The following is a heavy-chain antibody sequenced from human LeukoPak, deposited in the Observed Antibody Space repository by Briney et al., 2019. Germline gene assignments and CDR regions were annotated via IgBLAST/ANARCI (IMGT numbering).Heavy chain of an antibody. Sequence: ASVKVSCKASGYTFIGYYMHWVRQAPGQGLEWMGWINPNSGGTNYAQKFQGRVTMTRDTSISTAYMELSRLRSDDTAVYYCARVPYHYDSSGYLAVINWFDHWGQGTLVTVSS. J-gene: IGHJ5*02. D-gene: IGHD3-22*01. CDR1: GYTFIGYY. CDR2: INPNSGGT. CDR3: ARVPYHYDSSGYLAVINWFDH. V-gene: IGHV1-2*02.